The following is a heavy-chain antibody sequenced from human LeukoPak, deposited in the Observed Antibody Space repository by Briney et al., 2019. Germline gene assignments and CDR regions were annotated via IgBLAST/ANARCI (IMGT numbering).Heavy chain of an antibody. D-gene: IGHD4-11*01. Sequence: GGSLRLSCAASGFPFSYYAMDWVRQAPGKGLEWVSAISGSGGSIYYADSVKGRFTISRDKSKNTLYLQMSSLRAEDTAVYYCAKGLQEHYYYYSMDVWGKGTSVTVSS. CDR1: GFPFSYYA. CDR2: ISGSGGSI. J-gene: IGHJ6*03. V-gene: IGHV3-23*01. CDR3: AKGLQEHYYYYSMDV.